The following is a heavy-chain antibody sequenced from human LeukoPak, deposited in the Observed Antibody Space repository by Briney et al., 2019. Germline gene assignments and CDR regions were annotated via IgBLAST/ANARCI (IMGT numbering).Heavy chain of an antibody. D-gene: IGHD1-26*01. V-gene: IGHV3-30*18. CDR2: ISYDGSNK. Sequence: GGSLRLSCAASGFTFSSYGMHWVRQAPGKGLEWVAVISYDGSNKYYADSVKGRFTISRDNSKNTLYLQMNSLRAEDTAVYYCANALGLYYYYGMDVWGQGTTVTVSS. J-gene: IGHJ6*02. CDR1: GFTFSSYG. CDR3: ANALGLYYYYGMDV.